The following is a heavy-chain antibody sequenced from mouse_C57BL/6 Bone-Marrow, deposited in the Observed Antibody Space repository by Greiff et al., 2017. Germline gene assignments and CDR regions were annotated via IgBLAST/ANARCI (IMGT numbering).Heavy chain of an antibody. CDR3: ARGGEFPYFDY. J-gene: IGHJ2*01. CDR2: IYPRSGNT. V-gene: IGHV1-81*01. CDR1: GYTFTSYG. Sequence: QVQLQQSGAELARPGASVKLPCKASGYTFTSYGISWVKQRTGQGLEWIGEIYPRSGNTYYNEKFKGKATLTADKSSSTAYMELRSLTSEDSAVYFCARGGEFPYFDYWGQGTTLTVSS.